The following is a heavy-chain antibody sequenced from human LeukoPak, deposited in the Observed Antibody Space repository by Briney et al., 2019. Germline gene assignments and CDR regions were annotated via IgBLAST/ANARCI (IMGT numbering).Heavy chain of an antibody. J-gene: IGHJ4*02. V-gene: IGHV3-7*04. CDR3: ARVRPYNFDY. Sequence: QPGGSLRLSCAVSGFTFSYYWMTWVRQAPGKGLEWVANIKQEGGERYYVDSVKGRFTISRDNAKNSLYLQMNSLRAEDTAVYYCARVRPYNFDYWGQGTLVTVSS. CDR2: IKQEGGER. CDR1: GFTFSYYW. D-gene: IGHD5-18*01.